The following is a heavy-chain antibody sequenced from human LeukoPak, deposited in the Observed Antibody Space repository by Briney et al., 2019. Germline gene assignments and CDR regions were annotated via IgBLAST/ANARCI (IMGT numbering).Heavy chain of an antibody. CDR3: AGAPRGGSYRWVRNSNWFDP. D-gene: IGHD2-15*01. J-gene: IGHJ5*02. CDR2: ISAYNGNT. Sequence: ASVKVSCKASGYTFTSYCISWVRQAPGQGREWMGWISAYNGNTNYAQKLHGRVTMTTDASPSTAYMELRSLRSDDTAVYYCAGAPRGGSYRWVRNSNWFDPWGQGTLVTVSS. CDR1: GYTFTSYC. V-gene: IGHV1-18*01.